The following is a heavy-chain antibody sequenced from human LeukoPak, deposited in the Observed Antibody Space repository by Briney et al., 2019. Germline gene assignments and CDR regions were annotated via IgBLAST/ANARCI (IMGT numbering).Heavy chain of an antibody. CDR3: AREYYDILTGYRYYYMDV. V-gene: IGHV3-21*01. D-gene: IGHD3-9*01. CDR2: ISSSSSYI. J-gene: IGHJ6*03. Sequence: GGSLRLSCAASGFTFSSYSMNWVRQAPGKVLEWVSSISSSSSYIYYADSVKGRFTISRDNAKNSLYLQMNSLRAEDTAVYYCAREYYDILTGYRYYYMDVWGKGTTVTVSS. CDR1: GFTFSSYS.